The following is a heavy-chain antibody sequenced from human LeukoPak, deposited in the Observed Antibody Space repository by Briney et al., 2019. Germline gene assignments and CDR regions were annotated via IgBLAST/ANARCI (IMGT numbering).Heavy chain of an antibody. V-gene: IGHV1-24*01. Sequence: GASVKVSCKVSGYTLTELSMHWVRQAPGKGLEWMGGFDPEDGETVYAQKFQGRVTMTEDTSTDTAYMELSSLRSEDTAVYYCARTTYSSGWYSRRSWYFDLWGRGTLVTVSS. CDR3: ARTTYSSGWYSRRSWYFDL. CDR2: FDPEDGET. J-gene: IGHJ2*01. D-gene: IGHD6-19*01. CDR1: GYTLTELS.